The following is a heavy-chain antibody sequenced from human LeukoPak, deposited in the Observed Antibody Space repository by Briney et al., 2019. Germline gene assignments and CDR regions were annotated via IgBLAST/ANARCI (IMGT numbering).Heavy chain of an antibody. V-gene: IGHV3-9*01. CDR1: GFTFNDYA. D-gene: IGHD6-6*01. J-gene: IGHJ4*02. CDR2: ISWNSDRI. Sequence: GRSLRLSCAASGFTFNDYAIHWVRQAPGKGLEWVSGISWNSDRIGYADSVKGRFTISRDNAKNSLYLQMNSLRAGDTAVYYCARFSAARVDYWGQGTLVTVSS. CDR3: ARFSAARVDY.